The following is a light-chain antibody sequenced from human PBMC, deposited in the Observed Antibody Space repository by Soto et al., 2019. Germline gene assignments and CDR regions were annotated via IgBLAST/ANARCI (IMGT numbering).Light chain of an antibody. CDR1: QSLLHTYGYNY. CDR2: LGS. V-gene: IGKV2-28*01. J-gene: IGKJ1*01. CDR3: MQALQTPPT. Sequence: DTVMTQSPLSLPVTPGEPASISCWSSQSLLHTYGYNYLDWYLQKPGQSPQLLIYLGSYRASGVPDRFSGSGSRTDFTLKISRVEAEDVGVYYCMQALQTPPTFGHGTKLDI.